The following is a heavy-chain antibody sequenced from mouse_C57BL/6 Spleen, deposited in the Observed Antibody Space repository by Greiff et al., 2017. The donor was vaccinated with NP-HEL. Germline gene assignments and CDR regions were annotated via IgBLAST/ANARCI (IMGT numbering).Heavy chain of an antibody. Sequence: EVQLVESGGGLVKPGGSLKLSCTASGFTFSDYYMAWVRQVPEKGLEWVANINYDGSSTYYLDSLKSRFIISRDNAKNILYLQMSSLKSEDTATYYCARTLGDFDVWGTGTTVTVSS. CDR2: INYDGSST. V-gene: IGHV5-16*01. D-gene: IGHD4-1*01. CDR3: ARTLGDFDV. J-gene: IGHJ1*03. CDR1: GFTFSDYY.